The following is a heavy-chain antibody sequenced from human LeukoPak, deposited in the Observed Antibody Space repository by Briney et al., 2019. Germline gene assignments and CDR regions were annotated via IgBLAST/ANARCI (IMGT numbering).Heavy chain of an antibody. V-gene: IGHV3-23*01. CDR2: TTTSAET. D-gene: IGHD2-2*01. Sequence: GGSLRLSCAASAFIFSNYAMSWVRQTPGKGLEWVSSTTTSAETWYADSVKGRFTTSRDTSKSTLFLHLSNLRPEDTAIYFCARDQGPDYAPVSSATHAYWGQGTLVAVSS. CDR1: AFIFSNYA. CDR3: ARDQGPDYAPVSSATHAY. J-gene: IGHJ4*02.